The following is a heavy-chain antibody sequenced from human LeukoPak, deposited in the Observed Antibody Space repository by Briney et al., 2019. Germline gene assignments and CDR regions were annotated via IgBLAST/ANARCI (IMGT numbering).Heavy chain of an antibody. V-gene: IGHV4-59*12. Sequence: PSETLSLTCTVSGSSISNYYWSWIRQPPGKGLKWIGYIYYSGSTNYNPSLKSRVTISIDTSKNQFSLKLSSVTAADTAVYYCAAGAPDYGSGSYYNNYWGQGTLVTVSS. CDR3: AAGAPDYGSGSYYNNY. CDR2: IYYSGST. D-gene: IGHD3-10*01. J-gene: IGHJ4*02. CDR1: GSSISNYY.